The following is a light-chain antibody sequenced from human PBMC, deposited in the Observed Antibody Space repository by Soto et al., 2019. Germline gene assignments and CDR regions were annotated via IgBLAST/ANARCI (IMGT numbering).Light chain of an antibody. V-gene: IGLV2-11*01. Sequence: QSVLTQPRSVSGSPGQSVTISCTGTSSDVGGYNYVSWYQQHPGKAPKLMIFDVSERPSGVPDRLSGSKSGNTASLIISGLQAEDEADYYCCSYEGNFIFVFGTGTKDTDL. CDR1: SSDVGGYNY. CDR3: CSYEGNFIFV. CDR2: DVS. J-gene: IGLJ1*01.